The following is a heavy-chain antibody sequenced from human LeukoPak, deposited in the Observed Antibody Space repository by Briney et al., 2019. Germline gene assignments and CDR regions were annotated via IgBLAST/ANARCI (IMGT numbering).Heavy chain of an antibody. Sequence: SETLSLTCAVYGGSFSDYFWSWIRQPPGKGLEWFGEINRGESTNYNPSLKSRVTISVDTSKNQFSLRLTSVTAADTAVYYCASLHQVRGLTVFDYWGQGALVTVSS. CDR3: ASLHQVRGLTVFDY. V-gene: IGHV4-34*01. D-gene: IGHD3-10*01. CDR2: INRGEST. CDR1: GGSFSDYF. J-gene: IGHJ4*02.